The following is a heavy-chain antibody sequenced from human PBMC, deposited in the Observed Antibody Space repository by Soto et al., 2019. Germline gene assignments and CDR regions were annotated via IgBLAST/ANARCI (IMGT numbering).Heavy chain of an antibody. Sequence: SETLSLTCTVSGGSISSYYWSWIRQPPGKGLEWIGYIYYSGSTNYNPSLKSRVTISVDTSKNQFSLKLSSVTAADTAVYYCARGVIAVAVSDYFDYWGQGTLVTVSS. D-gene: IGHD6-19*01. CDR2: IYYSGST. V-gene: IGHV4-59*01. J-gene: IGHJ4*02. CDR1: GGSISSYY. CDR3: ARGVIAVAVSDYFDY.